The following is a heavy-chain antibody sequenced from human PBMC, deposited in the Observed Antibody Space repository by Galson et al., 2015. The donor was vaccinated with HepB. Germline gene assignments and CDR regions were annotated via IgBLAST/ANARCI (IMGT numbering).Heavy chain of an antibody. J-gene: IGHJ5*02. CDR1: GFTFSSYG. CDR2: IWYDGSNK. Sequence: SLRLSCAASGFTFSSYGMHWVRQAPGKGLEWVAVIWYDGSNKYYADSVKGRFTISRDNSKNTLYPRMSSLRAEDTAVYYCARDLAPVRAARRLTNWFDPWGQGTLVTVSS. CDR3: ARDLAPVRAARRLTNWFDP. V-gene: IGHV3-33*01. D-gene: IGHD6-6*01.